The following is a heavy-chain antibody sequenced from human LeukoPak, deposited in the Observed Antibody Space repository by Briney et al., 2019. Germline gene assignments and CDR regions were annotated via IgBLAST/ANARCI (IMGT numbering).Heavy chain of an antibody. Sequence: PGGSLRLSCAASGFTVSSNYWIDWVRQMPGKGPEWMGIIYPGESETRYSPSVQGQVTISADKSITTAYLQWSSLKASDTAMYYCAKLGAYSSSWYGFFDYWGQGTLVAVSS. CDR1: GFTVSSNYW. D-gene: IGHD6-13*01. CDR3: AKLGAYSSSWYGFFDY. CDR2: IYPGESET. V-gene: IGHV5-51*01. J-gene: IGHJ4*02.